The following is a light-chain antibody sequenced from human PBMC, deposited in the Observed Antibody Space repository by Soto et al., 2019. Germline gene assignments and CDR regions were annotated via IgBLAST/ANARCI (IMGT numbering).Light chain of an antibody. V-gene: IGLV8-61*01. CDR1: SGSVSTSYY. CDR2: NTN. CDR3: VLYMGSGTWV. Sequence: QTVVTQEPSFSVSPGRTVTLTCGLSSGSVSTSYYPSWYQQTPGQAPRTLIYNTNTRSSGVPDRFSGSILGNKAALTITGAQADDESDYYCVLYMGSGTWVFGVGTQLTVL. J-gene: IGLJ3*02.